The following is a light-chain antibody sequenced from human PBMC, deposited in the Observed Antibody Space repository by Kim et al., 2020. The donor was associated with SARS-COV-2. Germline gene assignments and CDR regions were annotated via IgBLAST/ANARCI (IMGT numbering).Light chain of an antibody. V-gene: IGLV3-1*01. CDR3: QAWDSSTAV. CDR2: QDN. J-gene: IGLJ1*01. Sequence: SYELTQPPSVSVSPGQTASITCSGDNLGYNYACWYQQKPGQSPLLVIYQDNKRPSGIPERFSGSNSGNTATLTISGTQAMDEADYYCQAWDSSTAVFGTGTKVTVL. CDR1: NLGYNY.